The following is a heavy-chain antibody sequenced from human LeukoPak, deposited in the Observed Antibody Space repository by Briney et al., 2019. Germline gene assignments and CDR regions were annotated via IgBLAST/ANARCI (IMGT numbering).Heavy chain of an antibody. D-gene: IGHD2-21*01. V-gene: IGHV3-74*01. CDR1: GFTFSSYW. CDR2: INSDGSST. Sequence: GGSLRLSCAASGFTFSSYWMHWVRQAPGKGLVWVSRINSDGSSTTYADSVRGRSTISRDNAKNTLYLQMNSLRAEDTAVYYCARDRGGDYYYYYMDVWGKGTTVTISS. CDR3: ARDRGGDYYYYYMDV. J-gene: IGHJ6*03.